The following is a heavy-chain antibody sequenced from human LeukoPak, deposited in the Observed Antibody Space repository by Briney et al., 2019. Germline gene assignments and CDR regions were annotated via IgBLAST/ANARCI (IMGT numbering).Heavy chain of an antibody. CDR1: GFTFSSYG. D-gene: IGHD1-26*01. J-gene: IGHJ3*02. Sequence: PGGSLRLSCAASGFTFSSYGMHWVRRAPGKGLEWVTFIRYDGSNKYYADSVKGRFTISRDNSKNTLYLQMNSLRAEDTAVYYCAREQRYVVGRQHAFDIWGQGTMVTVSS. V-gene: IGHV3-30*02. CDR3: AREQRYVVGRQHAFDI. CDR2: IRYDGSNK.